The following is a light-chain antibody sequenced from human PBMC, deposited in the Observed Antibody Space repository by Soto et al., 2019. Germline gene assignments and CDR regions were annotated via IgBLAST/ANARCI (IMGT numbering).Light chain of an antibody. CDR3: QQRSNRPIT. CDR1: QSVSSY. CDR2: DAS. J-gene: IGKJ5*01. Sequence: EIVLTQSPATLSLSPGERATLSCRASQSVSSYFAWYQQKPGQAPRLLIYDASNRATGIPARFSGSGSGTDFTLTISSLEPEDFAVYYCQQRSNRPITFGQGTRLEIK. V-gene: IGKV3-11*01.